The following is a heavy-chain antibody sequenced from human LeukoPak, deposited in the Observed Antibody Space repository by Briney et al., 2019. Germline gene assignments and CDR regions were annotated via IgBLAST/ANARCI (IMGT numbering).Heavy chain of an antibody. D-gene: IGHD6-13*01. CDR3: ARDGSSWSNWLDP. CDR2: ISSSGSYI. CDR1: GFTFSYFS. J-gene: IGHJ5*02. Sequence: PGGSLRLSCAASGFTFSYFSMNWVRQAPGKGLEWVSSISSSGSYIYYADSVKGRFTVSRDNAKNTLYLQMNSLRAEDTAVYYCARDGSSWSNWLDPWGQGTLVTVSS. V-gene: IGHV3-21*01.